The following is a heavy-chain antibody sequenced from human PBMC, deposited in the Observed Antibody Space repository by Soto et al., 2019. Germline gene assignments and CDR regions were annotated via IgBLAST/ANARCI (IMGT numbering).Heavy chain of an antibody. CDR3: AKRRDFYYGMDV. CDR2: VNPNSGNT. Sequence: QVQLVQSGAEVKKPGASVKVSCKASGYTFTNFDINWVRQATGQGLEWVGWVNPNSGNTGYAQNFQGRVTMTGNTSISTAYMELSGLTSEDTAVYYCAKRRDFYYGMDVWGQGTTVTVSS. V-gene: IGHV1-8*01. D-gene: IGHD1-1*01. J-gene: IGHJ6*02. CDR1: GYTFTNFD.